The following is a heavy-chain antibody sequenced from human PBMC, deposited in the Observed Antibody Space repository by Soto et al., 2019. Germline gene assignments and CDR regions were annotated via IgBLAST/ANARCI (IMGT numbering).Heavy chain of an antibody. CDR2: ISSSSSYI. CDR1: GFTFSSYS. J-gene: IGHJ3*02. V-gene: IGHV3-21*01. CDR3: ARGGREDDYEATTFAFDI. Sequence: KPGGSLRLSCAASGFTFSSYSMNWVRQAPGKGLEWVSSISSSSSYIYYADSVKGRFTISRDNAKNSLYLQMNSLRAEDTAVYYCARGGREDDYEATTFAFDIWGQGTMVTVSS. D-gene: IGHD4-17*01.